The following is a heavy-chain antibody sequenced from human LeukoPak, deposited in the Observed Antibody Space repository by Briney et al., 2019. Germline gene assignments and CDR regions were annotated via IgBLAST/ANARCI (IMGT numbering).Heavy chain of an antibody. CDR1: GGTFSSYA. Sequence: SVKVSCKASGGTFSSYAISWVRQAPGQGLEWMGGIIPIFGTANYAQKFRGRVTITADKSTSTAYMELSSLRSEDTAVYYCAREKRGLLWFGESRYYFDYWGQGTLVTVSS. J-gene: IGHJ4*02. CDR2: IIPIFGTA. CDR3: AREKRGLLWFGESRYYFDY. D-gene: IGHD3-10*01. V-gene: IGHV1-69*06.